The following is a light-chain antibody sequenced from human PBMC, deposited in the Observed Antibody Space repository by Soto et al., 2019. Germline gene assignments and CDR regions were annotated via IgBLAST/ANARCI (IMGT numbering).Light chain of an antibody. CDR2: GES. CDR3: QQYGSSPPLT. V-gene: IGKV3-20*01. Sequence: EFVLTQSPGKLSLSPGERATLSCRASQSISRSFLAWYQQKPGQAPRLLIYGESSRGTGIPDRFSGSGSGTDFTLTISRLEPEDFAVYYCQQYGSSPPLTFGGGTKVEIK. CDR1: QSISRSF. J-gene: IGKJ4*01.